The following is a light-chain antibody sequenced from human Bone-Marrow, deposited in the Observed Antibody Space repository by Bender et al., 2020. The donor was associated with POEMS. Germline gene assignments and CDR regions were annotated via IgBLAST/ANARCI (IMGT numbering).Light chain of an antibody. CDR2: SDN. CDR3: AAWDTSLSGRV. CDR1: NSNIGTTA. Sequence: QSALTQPPSASGTPGQRVTISCSGSNSNIGTTAVNWYQQFPGPAPQPLNYSDNQRPSGVPDRFSAFKSDTSASLAMRETQYVDGADKCGAAWDTSLSGRVFGGRTKLTV. J-gene: IGLJ3*02. V-gene: IGLV1-44*01.